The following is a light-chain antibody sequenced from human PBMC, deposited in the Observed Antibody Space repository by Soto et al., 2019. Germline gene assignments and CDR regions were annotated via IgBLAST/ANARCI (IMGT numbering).Light chain of an antibody. CDR2: EVS. J-gene: IGLJ1*01. V-gene: IGLV2-14*01. CDR1: SSDVGGYHY. CDR3: SSYTITSTPSDV. Sequence: QSVLTQPASMSGSPGQSITISCTGISSDVGGYHYVSWYQHHPGKAPKLMLYEVSNRPSGVSNRFSGAKSGNTASLTISGLQAEDEADYYCSSYTITSTPSDVFGTWTKVTVL.